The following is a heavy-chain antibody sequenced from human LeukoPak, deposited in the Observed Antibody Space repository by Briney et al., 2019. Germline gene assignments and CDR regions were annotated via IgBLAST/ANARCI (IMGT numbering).Heavy chain of an antibody. Sequence: GGSLRLSCAASGFTFSSYAMSWVRQAPGKGLEWVSAISGSGGSTYYADSVKGRFTISRDNSKNTLYLQMNSLRAEDTAVYYCAKGDTMVRGVILFDYWGQGTLVTVSS. CDR1: GFTFSSYA. CDR2: ISGSGGST. V-gene: IGHV3-23*01. J-gene: IGHJ4*02. CDR3: AKGDTMVRGVILFDY. D-gene: IGHD3-10*01.